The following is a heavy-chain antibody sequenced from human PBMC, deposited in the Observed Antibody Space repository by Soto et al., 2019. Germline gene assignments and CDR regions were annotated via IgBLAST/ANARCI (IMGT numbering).Heavy chain of an antibody. CDR3: ATLVGATPYYFDY. D-gene: IGHD1-26*01. Sequence: WASVKVSCKVSGYTLTELSMHWVRQAPGKGLEWMGGFDPEDGETIYAQKFQGRVTMTEDTSTDTAYMELSSLRSEDTAVYYCATLVGATPYYFDYWGQGTLVTVSS. J-gene: IGHJ4*02. V-gene: IGHV1-24*01. CDR2: FDPEDGET. CDR1: GYTLTELS.